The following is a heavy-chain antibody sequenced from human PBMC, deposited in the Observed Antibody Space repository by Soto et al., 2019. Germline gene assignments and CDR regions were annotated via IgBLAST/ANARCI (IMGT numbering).Heavy chain of an antibody. Sequence: QVQLVESGGGLVKPGGSLRLSCAASGFTFSDYYMSWIRQAPGKGLEWVSYISSSGSTIYYADSVKGRFTISRDNAKNSLYLQMNSLRAEDTAVSYCARVSPPPTCSSTSCRPYYYYGMDVWGQGTTVTVSS. V-gene: IGHV3-11*01. J-gene: IGHJ6*02. CDR2: ISSSGSTI. CDR3: ARVSPPPTCSSTSCRPYYYYGMDV. D-gene: IGHD2-2*01. CDR1: GFTFSDYY.